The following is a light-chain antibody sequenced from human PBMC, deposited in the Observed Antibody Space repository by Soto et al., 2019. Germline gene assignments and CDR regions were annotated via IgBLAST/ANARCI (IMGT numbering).Light chain of an antibody. Sequence: ETVMTQSPGTLSVSLGERATLSCRASQSVGSDFLAWYQQKPGQAPRIIIFGASGRDTGIPDRFSGSGSGTDFTLTISRLEPEDFAVYYCQQYGSLSWTFGQGTKVDIK. J-gene: IGKJ1*01. CDR3: QQYGSLSWT. CDR2: GAS. CDR1: QSVGSDF. V-gene: IGKV3-20*01.